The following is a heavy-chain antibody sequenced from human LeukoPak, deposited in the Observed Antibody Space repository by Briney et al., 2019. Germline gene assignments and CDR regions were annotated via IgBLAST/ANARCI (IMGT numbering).Heavy chain of an antibody. CDR2: ISSSGSTI. D-gene: IGHD3-22*01. J-gene: IGHJ4*02. CDR1: GFTFSDYY. Sequence: GGSLRLSCAASGFTFSDYYMSWIRQAPGKGLGWVSYISSSGSTIYYADSVKGRFTISRDNAKNSLYLQMNSLRAEDTAVYYCARAGGYYCDSSGYCDYWGQGTLVTVSS. CDR3: ARAGGYYCDSSGYCDY. V-gene: IGHV3-11*04.